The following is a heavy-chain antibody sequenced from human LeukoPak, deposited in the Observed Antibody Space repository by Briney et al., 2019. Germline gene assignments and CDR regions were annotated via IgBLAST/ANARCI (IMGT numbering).Heavy chain of an antibody. CDR1: GFTFSDYY. D-gene: IGHD6-13*01. V-gene: IGHV3-11*01. CDR3: ARVSSQQLK. Sequence: GGSPRLSCAASGFTFSDYYMSWIRQAPGKGLEWISYISSSGSTIFQADSVKGRFTISRDNAKNSLYLQMNNLRVEDTAVYYCARVSSQQLKWGQGTLVTVSS. J-gene: IGHJ4*02. CDR2: ISSSGSTI.